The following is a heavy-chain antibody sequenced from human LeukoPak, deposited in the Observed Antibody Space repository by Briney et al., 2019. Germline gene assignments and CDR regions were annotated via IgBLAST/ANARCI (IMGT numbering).Heavy chain of an antibody. J-gene: IGHJ5*02. CDR2: IRSKAYGGTT. V-gene: IGHV3-49*04. CDR3: TRDRVPYDSSGYYPTEFDP. Sequence: GGSLRLSYTASGFTFGDYAMSWVRQAPGKGLEWVGFIRSKAYGGTTEYAASVKGRFTISRDDSKSIAYLQMNSLKTEDTAVYYCTRDRVPYDSSGYYPTEFDPWGQGTLVTVSS. D-gene: IGHD3-22*01. CDR1: GFTFGDYA.